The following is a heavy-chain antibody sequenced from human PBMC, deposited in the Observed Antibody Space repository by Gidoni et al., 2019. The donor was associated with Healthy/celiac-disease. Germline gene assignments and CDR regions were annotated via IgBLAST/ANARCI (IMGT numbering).Heavy chain of an antibody. D-gene: IGHD3-3*01. V-gene: IGHV1-69*06. CDR3: ARRYYDFWGGYVPTSPFDY. CDR1: GGTFSSYA. J-gene: IGHJ4*02. Sequence: QVQLVQSGAAVKKPGSSVQLPCKASGGTFSSYAISWVRPAPGQGLEWMGGIIPIFGTANYAQKFQGRVTITADKSTSTAYMELSSLRSEDTAVYYCARRYYDFWGGYVPTSPFDYWGQGTLVTVSS. CDR2: IIPIFGTA.